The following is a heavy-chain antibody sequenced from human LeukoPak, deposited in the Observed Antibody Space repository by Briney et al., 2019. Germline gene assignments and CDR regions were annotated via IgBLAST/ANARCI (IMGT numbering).Heavy chain of an antibody. J-gene: IGHJ4*02. V-gene: IGHV3-48*01. CDR3: AKSGYNRFDY. CDR1: GFTFSSYS. Sequence: GGSLRLSCAASGFTFSSYSMNWVRQAPGKGLEWVSYISSSSSTIYYADSVKGRFTISRDNSKNTLYLQMNSLRADDTAVYYCAKSGYNRFDYWGQGTLVTVSS. CDR2: ISSSSSTI. D-gene: IGHD5-24*01.